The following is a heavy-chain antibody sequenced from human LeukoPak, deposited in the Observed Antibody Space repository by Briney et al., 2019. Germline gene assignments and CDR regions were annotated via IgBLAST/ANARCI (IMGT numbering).Heavy chain of an antibody. CDR1: GGSISSYY. D-gene: IGHD6-6*01. Sequence: SETLSLTCTVSGGSISSYYWSWIRQPPGKGLEWIGYIYYSGSTNYNPSLKSRVTISVDTSKNQFSLKLSSVTAADTAVYYCARAISSIAARFTPWGQGTLVTVSS. CDR3: ARAISSIAARFTP. V-gene: IGHV4-59*12. CDR2: IYYSGST. J-gene: IGHJ5*02.